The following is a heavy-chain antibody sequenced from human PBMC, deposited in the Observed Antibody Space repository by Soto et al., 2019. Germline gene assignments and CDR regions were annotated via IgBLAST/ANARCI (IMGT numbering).Heavy chain of an antibody. CDR1: GYTFTSYD. D-gene: IGHD1-20*01. J-gene: IGHJ4*02. CDR3: ARGLSYNWNHRRNDY. CDR2: MNPNSGNT. Sequence: ASVKVSCKASGYTFTSYDINWVRQATGQGLEWMGWMNPNSGNTGYAQKFQGRVTMTRNTSISTAYMELSSLRSEDTAVYYCARGLSYNWNHRRNDYRGQGTLVTVSS. V-gene: IGHV1-8*01.